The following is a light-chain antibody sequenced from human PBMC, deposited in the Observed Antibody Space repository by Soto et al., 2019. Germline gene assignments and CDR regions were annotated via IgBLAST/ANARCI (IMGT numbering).Light chain of an antibody. V-gene: IGLV4-60*02. CDR3: ETWDSNTRV. CDR1: SGHSSYI. CDR2: LEGSGSY. J-gene: IGLJ3*02. Sequence: QSVLTQSSSASASLGSSVKLTCTLSSGHSSYIIAWHQQQPGEAPRYLMRLEGSGSYNKGSGVPDRFSGSSSGADRYLTISNLHFEDEADYYCETWDSNTRVFGGGTKLTVL.